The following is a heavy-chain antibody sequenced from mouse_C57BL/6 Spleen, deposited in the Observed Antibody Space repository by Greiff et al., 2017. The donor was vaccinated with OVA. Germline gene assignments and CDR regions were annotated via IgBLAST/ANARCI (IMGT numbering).Heavy chain of an antibody. CDR1: GYTFTSYW. D-gene: IGHD3-2*02. V-gene: IGHV1-50*01. J-gene: IGHJ2*01. CDR2: IDPSDSYT. CDR3: ARLDSSGPFDY. Sequence: VQLQQSGAELVKPGASVKLSCKASGYTFTSYWMQWVKQRPGQGLEWIGEIDPSDSYTNYNQKFKGKATLTVDTSSSTAYMQLSSLTSEDSAVYYCARLDSSGPFDYWGQGTTLTVSS.